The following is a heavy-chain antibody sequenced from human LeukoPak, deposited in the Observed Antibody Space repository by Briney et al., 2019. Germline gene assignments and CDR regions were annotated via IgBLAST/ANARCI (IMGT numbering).Heavy chain of an antibody. J-gene: IGHJ4*02. V-gene: IGHV3-23*01. D-gene: IGHD2-21*01. CDR2: ISGSGGTT. Sequence: GGSLRLSCAASGFTFRSYAMSWVRQAPGKGLEWVSAISGSGGTTYNADSVKGRFTISRDNSKNTLYLQMNSLRAENSDTYYCAKAPTYCSGDYCHHNYWGQGTLVTVSS. CDR1: GFTFRSYA. CDR3: AKAPTYCSGDYCHHNY.